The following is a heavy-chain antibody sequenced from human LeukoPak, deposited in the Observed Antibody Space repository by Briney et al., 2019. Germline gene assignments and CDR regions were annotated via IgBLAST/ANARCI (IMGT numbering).Heavy chain of an antibody. CDR2: ISYDGSNK. V-gene: IGHV3-30-3*01. CDR1: GFTFSSYA. Sequence: GGSLRLSCAASGFTFSSYAMHWVRQAPGKGLEWVAVISYDGSNKYYADSVKGRFTIPRDNSKNTLYLQMNSLRAEDTAVYYCARGGGSDYYFDYWGQGTLVTVSS. CDR3: ARGGGSDYYFDY. J-gene: IGHJ4*02. D-gene: IGHD1-26*01.